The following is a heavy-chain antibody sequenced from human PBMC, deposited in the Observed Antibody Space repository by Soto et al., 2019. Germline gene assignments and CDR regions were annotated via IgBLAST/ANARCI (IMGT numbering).Heavy chain of an antibody. CDR2: ISWNSGNI. Sequence: EVQLEESGGALVQPGRSLRLSCAASGFTFDDYAMHWVRQVLGKGLEWVSSISWNSGNIGYADSVKGRFTTSRDNAKNSLYLQMNSLRPEDTALYYCVRSKGGYSYGTPFAYWGQGTLVTVSS. J-gene: IGHJ4*02. CDR3: VRSKGGYSYGTPFAY. D-gene: IGHD5-18*01. V-gene: IGHV3-9*01. CDR1: GFTFDDYA.